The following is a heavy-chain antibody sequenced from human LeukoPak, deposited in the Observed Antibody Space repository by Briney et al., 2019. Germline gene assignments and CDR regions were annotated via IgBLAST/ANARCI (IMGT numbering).Heavy chain of an antibody. CDR3: ARLYYYYGMDV. Sequence: SETVSLTCTVSGGSISSSTYYWGGIRQPPGKGLELIGSKYYSGNSYYNPSLKSRVSISVDTSKNQFSLKLSSVTAADTAVYYCARLYYYYGMDVWAQGNAVTVSS. J-gene: IGHJ6*02. V-gene: IGHV4-39*01. CDR1: GGSISSSTYY. CDR2: KYYSGNS.